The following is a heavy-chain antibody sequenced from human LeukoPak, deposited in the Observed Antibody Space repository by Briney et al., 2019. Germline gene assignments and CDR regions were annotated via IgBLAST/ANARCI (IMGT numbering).Heavy chain of an antibody. D-gene: IGHD4-23*01. CDR3: ARRSLNYGGNPYWYFDL. V-gene: IGHV1-2*02. CDR2: INPNSGGT. J-gene: IGHJ2*01. Sequence: ASVKVSCKASGYTFTSYYMHWVRQAPGQGLEWMGWINPNSGGTNYAQKFQGRVTMTRDTSISTAYLQWSSLKASDTAMYYCARRSLNYGGNPYWYFDLWDRGTLVTVSS. CDR1: GYTFTSYY.